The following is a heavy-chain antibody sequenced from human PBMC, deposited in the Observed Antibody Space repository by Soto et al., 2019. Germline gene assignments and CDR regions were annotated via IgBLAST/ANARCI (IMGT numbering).Heavy chain of an antibody. V-gene: IGHV1-46*01. CDR3: ARVHSYGYKFGY. Sequence: QVQLVQSGAEVKKPGSSVKVSCKASGYTFTNYYMHWVRQAPGQGLQWMGVINPSGGTTTYAQKYEGRVTLTRDTYTSTVYKDMSSMRAEDTAVYYCARVHSYGYKFGYWGQGTLVTVSS. CDR1: GYTFTNYY. D-gene: IGHD5-18*01. CDR2: INPSGGTT. J-gene: IGHJ4*02.